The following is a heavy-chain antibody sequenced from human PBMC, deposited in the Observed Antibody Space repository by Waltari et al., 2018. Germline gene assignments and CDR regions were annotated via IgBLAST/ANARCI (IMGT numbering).Heavy chain of an antibody. Sequence: DVQLVESGGSLVQPRGSLRLSCAASGFSFSSYGMNWVRQAPGKGGGGLAFIGHKESTLHYAESGRGRFTISRDNAERSVSLHMKELRVEDTGVYYCARNQDVGDGDGLDHWGRGTLVTVST. D-gene: IGHD3-10*01. J-gene: IGHJ4*02. CDR3: ARNQDVGDGDGLDH. V-gene: IGHV3-48*03. CDR2: IGHKESTL. CDR1: GFSFSSYG.